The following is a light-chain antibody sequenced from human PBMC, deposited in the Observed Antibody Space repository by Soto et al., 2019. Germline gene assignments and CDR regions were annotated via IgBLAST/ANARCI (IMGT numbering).Light chain of an antibody. CDR2: EVN. CDR1: SSDVGGYDY. CDR3: SSYTSSNSYV. J-gene: IGLJ1*01. Sequence: QSALTQPASVSGSPGQSVTISCTGTSSDVGGYDYVSWYQQHPGTAPKLMLYEVNNRPSGDSDRFSGSKSGNTASLTISGLQPEDEADYYCSSYTSSNSYVFGTGTKVTVL. V-gene: IGLV2-14*01.